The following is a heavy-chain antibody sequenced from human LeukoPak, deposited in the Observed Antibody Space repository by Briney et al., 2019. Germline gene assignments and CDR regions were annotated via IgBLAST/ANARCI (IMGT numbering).Heavy chain of an antibody. D-gene: IGHD3-16*02. CDR3: ARWRVITFGGVIAPVSAFDI. J-gene: IGHJ3*02. V-gene: IGHV4-34*01. CDR1: GGSFSGYY. Sequence: SETLSLTCAVYGGSFSGYYWSWIRQPPGKGLEWIGEINHSGSTNYNPSLKSRVTISVDTSKNQFSLKLSSVTAADTAVYYCARWRVITFGGVIAPVSAFDIWGQGTMVTVSS. CDR2: INHSGST.